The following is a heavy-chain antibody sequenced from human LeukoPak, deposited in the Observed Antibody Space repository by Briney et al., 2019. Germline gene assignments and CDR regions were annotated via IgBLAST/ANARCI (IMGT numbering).Heavy chain of an antibody. V-gene: IGHV3-7*01. J-gene: IGHJ3*02. Sequence: GGSLRLSCVASGFPFSSYWMTWVRQAPGKGLEWVANIKQDGSKKSYVDSVKGRFTISRDNAKNSLYLQMNSLRADDTAVYYCAREYITSSGRASDIWGQGTMVTVSS. CDR2: IKQDGSKK. CDR1: GFPFSSYW. D-gene: IGHD6-6*01. CDR3: AREYITSSGRASDI.